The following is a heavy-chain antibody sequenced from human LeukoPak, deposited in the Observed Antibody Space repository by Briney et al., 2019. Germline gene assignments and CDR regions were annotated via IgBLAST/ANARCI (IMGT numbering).Heavy chain of an antibody. V-gene: IGHV4-39*01. CDR3: ARQVVAVAGTGYFDY. J-gene: IGHJ4*02. CDR1: GGSISSYY. CDR2: IYYSGST. Sequence: SETLSLTCTASGGSISSYYWGWIRQPPGKGLEWIGSIYYSGSTYYNASLKSRSTISVDTSKNQFSLKLNSVTAADTAVYFCARQVVAVAGTGYFDYWGQGTLVTVSS. D-gene: IGHD6-19*01.